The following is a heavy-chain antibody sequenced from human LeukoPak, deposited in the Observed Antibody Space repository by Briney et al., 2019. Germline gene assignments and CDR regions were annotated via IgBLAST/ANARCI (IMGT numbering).Heavy chain of an antibody. CDR1: GYTFTGYY. J-gene: IGHJ4*02. Sequence: GASVKVSCKASGYTFTGYYIHWVRQAPGQGLEWMGWISPDSGGTNYAQKFQGRVTMTRDTSISTAYMELRTLTSDDTAVYYCARIQGNGDYRDYWGQATLVTVSS. V-gene: IGHV1-2*02. CDR3: ARIQGNGDYRDY. D-gene: IGHD4-17*01. CDR2: ISPDSGGT.